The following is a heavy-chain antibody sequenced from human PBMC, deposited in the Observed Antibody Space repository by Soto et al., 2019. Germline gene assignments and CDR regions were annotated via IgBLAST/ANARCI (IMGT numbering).Heavy chain of an antibody. D-gene: IGHD4-17*01. J-gene: IGHJ4*02. V-gene: IGHV3-30-3*01. CDR3: ARALRSFTNVDY. CDR1: GFTFSSYA. CDR2: ISYDGSNK. Sequence: QVQLVESGGGVVQPGRSLRLSCAASGFTFSSYAMHWVRQAPGKGLEWVAVISYDGSNKYYADSVKGRFTISRDNSKNTLYLQINSLRAEDTAVYYCARALRSFTNVDYWGQGTLVTVSS.